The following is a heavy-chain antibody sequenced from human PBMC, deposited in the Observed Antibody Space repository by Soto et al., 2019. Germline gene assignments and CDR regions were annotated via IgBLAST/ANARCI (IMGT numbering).Heavy chain of an antibody. V-gene: IGHV3-13*04. J-gene: IGHJ4*02. Sequence: GSLRLSCEASGFTFSKFDMHWVRQPTGKGLEWVSTIGISGDTYYAVSVKGRFTISRDNAKNSLSLQMNSLRAGDTALYFCARGQEVGAHFFDSWGQGTQVTVSS. D-gene: IGHD2-15*01. CDR3: ARGQEVGAHFFDS. CDR1: GFTFSKFD. CDR2: IGISGDT.